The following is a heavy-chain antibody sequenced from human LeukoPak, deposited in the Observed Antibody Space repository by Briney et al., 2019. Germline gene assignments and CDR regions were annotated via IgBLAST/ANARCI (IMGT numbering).Heavy chain of an antibody. CDR1: GFTFSSYG. D-gene: IGHD3-10*01. Sequence: PGGSLRLSCAASGFTFSSYGMSWVRQAPGKGLEWVSAISGSGGSTYYADSVKGRFTISRDNSKNTLYLQMNSLRAEDTAVYYCAKADYYGSGSYLADDYWGQGTLVTVSS. CDR2: ISGSGGST. CDR3: AKADYYGSGSYLADDY. J-gene: IGHJ4*02. V-gene: IGHV3-23*01.